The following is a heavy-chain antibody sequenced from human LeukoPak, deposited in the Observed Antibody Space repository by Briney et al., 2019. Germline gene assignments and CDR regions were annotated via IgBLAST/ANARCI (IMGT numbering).Heavy chain of an antibody. D-gene: IGHD3-3*01. J-gene: IGHJ4*02. V-gene: IGHV3-48*01. CDR1: GFTFSSYS. CDR2: ISSSSSTI. CDR3: ASDGDGPHY. Sequence: GGSLRLSCAASGFTFSSYSMNWVRQAPGKGLEWVSYISSSSSTIYYADSVKGRFTISRDNAKNSLYLQMNSLRAEDTAVYYCASDGDGPHYWGQGTLVTVSS.